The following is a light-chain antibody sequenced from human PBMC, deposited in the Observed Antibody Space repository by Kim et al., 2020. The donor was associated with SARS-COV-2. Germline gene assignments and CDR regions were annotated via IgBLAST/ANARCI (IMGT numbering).Light chain of an antibody. J-gene: IGLJ2*01. V-gene: IGLV2-8*01. CDR2: EVN. Sequence: QSALTQPPSASGSPGQSVTISCTGTSSDVSGYNYVSWYQQHPGKAPKLMIYEVNKRPSGVPDRFSGSKSGNTASLTVSGLQAEDEADYYCSSYAGSNNVVLGGGTQLTVL. CDR1: SSDVSGYNY. CDR3: SSYAGSNNVV.